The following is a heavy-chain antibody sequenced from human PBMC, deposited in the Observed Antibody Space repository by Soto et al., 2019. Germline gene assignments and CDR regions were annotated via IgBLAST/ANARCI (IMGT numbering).Heavy chain of an antibody. CDR1: GFTFSSYA. CDR2: ISYDGSNK. V-gene: IGHV3-30-3*01. D-gene: IGHD6-19*01. J-gene: IGHJ4*02. Sequence: PGGSLRLSCAASGFTFSSYAMHWVRQAPGKGLEWVAVISYDGSNKYYADSVKGRFTISRDNSKNTLYLQMNSLRAEDTAVYYCARGPGSLNPDSSGWHIPIGYWGQGTLVTVS. CDR3: ARGPGSLNPDSSGWHIPIGY.